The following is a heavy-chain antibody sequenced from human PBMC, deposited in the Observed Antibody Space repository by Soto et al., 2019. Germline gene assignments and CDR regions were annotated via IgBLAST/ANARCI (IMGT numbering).Heavy chain of an antibody. Sequence: QVQLVESGGGVVQPGRSLRLSCAASGFTFSDYGMHWVRQAPGKGLEWVAVIWYDGSNEYYADSVKGRFTVSRDSSKNIVYLQVNSLRAEDTAVYYCARTHKSIAVGAFDIWGQGTMVTVSS. CDR2: IWYDGSNE. CDR1: GFTFSDYG. J-gene: IGHJ3*02. D-gene: IGHD6-19*01. V-gene: IGHV3-33*01. CDR3: ARTHKSIAVGAFDI.